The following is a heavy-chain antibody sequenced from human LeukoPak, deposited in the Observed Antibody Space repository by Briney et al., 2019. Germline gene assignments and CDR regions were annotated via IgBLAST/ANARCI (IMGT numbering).Heavy chain of an antibody. Sequence: SETLSLTCTVSGGSISSSSYYWGWIRQPPGKGLEWIGSIYYSGSTYYNPSLKSRVTISVDTSKNQFSLKLSSVTAADTAVYYCARRRRVDCSGGSCNSVRGAFDIWGQGTMVTVSS. J-gene: IGHJ3*02. V-gene: IGHV4-39*01. D-gene: IGHD2-15*01. CDR3: ARRRRVDCSGGSCNSVRGAFDI. CDR2: IYYSGST. CDR1: GGSISSSSYY.